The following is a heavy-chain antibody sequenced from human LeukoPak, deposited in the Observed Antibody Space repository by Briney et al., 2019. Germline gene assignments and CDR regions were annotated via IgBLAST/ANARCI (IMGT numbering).Heavy chain of an antibody. CDR2: ISYDGSNK. J-gene: IGHJ4*02. CDR3: AKGYYYADDY. D-gene: IGHD3-10*01. CDR1: GFTFSSYG. V-gene: IGHV3-30*18. Sequence: GGSLRLSCAASGFTFSSYGMHWVRQAPGKGLEWVAVISYDGSNKYYADSVKGRFTISRDNSKKTLYLQMNSLRAEDTAVYYCAKGYYYADDYWGQGTLVTVSS.